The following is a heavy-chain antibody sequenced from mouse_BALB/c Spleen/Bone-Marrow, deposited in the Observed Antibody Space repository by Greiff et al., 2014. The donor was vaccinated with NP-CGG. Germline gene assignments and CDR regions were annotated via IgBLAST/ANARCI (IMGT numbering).Heavy chain of an antibody. CDR1: SYTFTSYF. Sequence: QVQLQQSGPELVKPGASVKMSCKASSYTFTSYFIHWVKQRPGQGLEWIGWIYPGDGSTNYNEKFKGKTTLTADKSSSTAYMLLSSLTSEDSAIYFCARGAPYYFDYWGQGTTLTVSS. CDR2: IYPGDGST. D-gene: IGHD3-1*01. V-gene: IGHV1S56*01. J-gene: IGHJ2*01. CDR3: ARGAPYYFDY.